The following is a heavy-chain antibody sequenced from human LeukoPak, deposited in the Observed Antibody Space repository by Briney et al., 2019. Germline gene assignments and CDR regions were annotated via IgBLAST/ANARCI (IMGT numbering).Heavy chain of an antibody. J-gene: IGHJ3*02. Sequence: GGALRLSCAASGFTDSSNYMSWVRQAPGRGGAGVSLIYSGGSTYYADSVKGRFTISRDNSKNTLYLQMNSLRAEDTAVYYCARGGRTGAFDIWGQGTMVTVSS. V-gene: IGHV3-53*01. CDR2: IYSGGST. D-gene: IGHD3/OR15-3a*01. CDR3: ARGGRTGAFDI. CDR1: GFTDSSNY.